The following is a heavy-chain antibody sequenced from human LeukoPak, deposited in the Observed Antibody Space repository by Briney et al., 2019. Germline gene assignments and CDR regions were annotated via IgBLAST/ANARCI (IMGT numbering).Heavy chain of an antibody. CDR2: IDPSSTYI. CDR1: GFTFRSYS. J-gene: IGHJ3*02. V-gene: IGHV3-21*01. Sequence: GGSLRLSCAASGFTFRSYSMNWVRQAPGKGLEWVSAIDPSSTYIYYADSVKGRFTISRDNAENSLYLQMYSLRVEDTAVYYCARGFPARRGAFDIWGQGTKVTVSS. D-gene: IGHD6-6*01. CDR3: ARGFPARRGAFDI.